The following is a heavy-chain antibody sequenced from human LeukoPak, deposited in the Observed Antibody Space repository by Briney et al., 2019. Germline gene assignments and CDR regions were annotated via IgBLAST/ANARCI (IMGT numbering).Heavy chain of an antibody. CDR2: INEDGSEK. V-gene: IGHV3-7*01. Sequence: PGGSLRLSCVASGFTLNSCWMSWVRQAPGKGREWTANINEDGSEKHYVDSVEGRFTISRDNAKNSLYLQMNGLRVEDTALYYCTRGDSSSKIDYWGQGILVIVSS. CDR1: GFTLNSCW. CDR3: TRGDSSSKIDY. J-gene: IGHJ4*02. D-gene: IGHD6-6*01.